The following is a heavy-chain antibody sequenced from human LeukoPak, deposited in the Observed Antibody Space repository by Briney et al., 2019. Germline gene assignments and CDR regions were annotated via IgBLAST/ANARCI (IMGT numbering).Heavy chain of an antibody. V-gene: IGHV4-59*01. CDR1: GDSLGTFF. J-gene: IGHJ4*02. Sequence: SETLSLTCSVSGDSLGTFFWHWVRQPPGKGLEWMGYIYDRGTTAYNPSLKRRVTVSVDTSTNQFFLTLTSVTPADTAVYYCARGPDGYKFFDYWGRGRPVAVSS. CDR2: IYDRGTT. D-gene: IGHD5-24*01. CDR3: ARGPDGYKFFDY.